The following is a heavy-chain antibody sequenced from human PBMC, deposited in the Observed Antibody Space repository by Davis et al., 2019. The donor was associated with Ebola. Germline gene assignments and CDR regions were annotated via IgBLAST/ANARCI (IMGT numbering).Heavy chain of an antibody. CDR3: ARMIVVAAGSDY. D-gene: IGHD3-22*01. V-gene: IGHV3-11*06. Sequence: PGGSLRLSCAASGFTFSDYYMSWIRQAPGKGLEWVSYISSSSSYTNYADSVKGRFTISRDNAKNSLYLQMNSLRAEDTAVYYCARMIVVAAGSDYWGQGTLVTVSS. CDR2: ISSSSSYT. CDR1: GFTFSDYY. J-gene: IGHJ4*02.